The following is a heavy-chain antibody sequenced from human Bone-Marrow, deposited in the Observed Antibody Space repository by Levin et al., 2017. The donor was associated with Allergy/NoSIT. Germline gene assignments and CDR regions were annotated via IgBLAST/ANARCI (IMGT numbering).Heavy chain of an antibody. CDR2: VYWDDDK. CDR3: AHRSYYASGKPFDY. V-gene: IGHV2-5*02. Sequence: SLTTSGVSVGWIRQPPGKALEWLALVYWDDDKRYSPSLESRLAITKDTSNNQVVLTMTNVDPVDTATYYCAHRSYYASGKPFDYWGQGILVTVSS. D-gene: IGHD3-10*01. J-gene: IGHJ4*02. CDR1: SLTTSGVS.